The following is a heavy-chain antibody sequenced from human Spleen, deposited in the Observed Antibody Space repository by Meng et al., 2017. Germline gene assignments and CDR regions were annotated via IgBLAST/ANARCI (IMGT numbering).Heavy chain of an antibody. CDR2: IYYSGST. Sequence: SETLSLTCTVSGGSISSSSYYWGWIRQPPGKGLEWIGSIYYSGSTYYNPSLKSRVTISVDKSKNQFSLKLSSVTAADTAVYYCARVASGWSYSGGLDYWGQGTLVTVSS. J-gene: IGHJ4*02. CDR3: ARVASGWSYSGGLDY. D-gene: IGHD1-26*01. V-gene: IGHV4-39*07. CDR1: GGSISSSSYY.